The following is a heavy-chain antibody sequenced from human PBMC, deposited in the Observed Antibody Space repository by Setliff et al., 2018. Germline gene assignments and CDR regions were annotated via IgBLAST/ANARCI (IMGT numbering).Heavy chain of an antibody. V-gene: IGHV4-61*02. CDR2: IHASGSS. J-gene: IGHJ6*02. Sequence: SETLSLTCTVSGASISSGTYYWSWIRQSAGKGLEWIGRIHASGSSHYNPSLQSRVTMSGDTSKNEFSLRMTSVTAADTAVYYCARGSTMIQGVRLYYHGLDVWGQGTTVTVSS. D-gene: IGHD3-10*01. CDR1: GASISSGTYY. CDR3: ARGSTMIQGVRLYYHGLDV.